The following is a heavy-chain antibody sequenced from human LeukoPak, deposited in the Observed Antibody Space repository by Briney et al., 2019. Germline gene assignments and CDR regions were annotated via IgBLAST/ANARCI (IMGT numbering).Heavy chain of an antibody. D-gene: IGHD6-6*01. Sequence: GGSLRLSCAASGFTFSSYGMHWVRQAPGKGLEWVAVISYDGSNKYYADSVKGRFTISRDNSKNTLYLQMNSLRAGDTAVYYCASPRGSSEKANYFDYWGQGTLVTVSS. J-gene: IGHJ4*02. V-gene: IGHV3-30*03. CDR2: ISYDGSNK. CDR1: GFTFSSYG. CDR3: ASPRGSSEKANYFDY.